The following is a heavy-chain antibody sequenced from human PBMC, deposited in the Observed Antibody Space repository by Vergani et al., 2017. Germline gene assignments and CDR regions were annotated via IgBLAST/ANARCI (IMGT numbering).Heavy chain of an antibody. D-gene: IGHD3-9*01. J-gene: IGHJ6*02. V-gene: IGHV1-18*01. CDR2: ISAYNGNT. CDR3: ARDLGMEKTTKRGFDWFLYGMDV. Sequence: QVQLVQSGAEVKKPGASVKVSCKASGYTFTSYGISWVRQAPGQGLEWMGWISAYNGNTKYAQKLQGRVTMTTVTSTSTAYMELRSLRSDDTAVYYCARDLGMEKTTKRGFDWFLYGMDVWGQGTTVTVSS. CDR1: GYTFTSYG.